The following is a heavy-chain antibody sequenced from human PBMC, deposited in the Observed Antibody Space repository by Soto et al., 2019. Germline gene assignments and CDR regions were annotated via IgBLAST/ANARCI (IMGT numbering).Heavy chain of an antibody. CDR3: ARDYYDSSGGLGVLNASDI. V-gene: IGHV4-31*03. CDR2: IYYSGST. J-gene: IGHJ3*02. CDR1: GGSISSGGYY. D-gene: IGHD3-22*01. Sequence: PSETLSLTCTVSGGSISSGGYYGSWIRQHPGKGLEWIGYIYYSGSTYSNPSRKSRVTISVDTSKNQFSLKLSSVTAADTAVYYCARDYYDSSGGLGVLNASDIWGQGTMVNVSS.